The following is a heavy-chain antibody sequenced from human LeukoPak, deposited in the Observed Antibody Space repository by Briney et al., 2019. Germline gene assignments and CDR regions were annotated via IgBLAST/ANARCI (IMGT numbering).Heavy chain of an antibody. CDR1: GDIVSSNSVT. J-gene: IGHJ5*02. CDR2: TYYRSTWYN. V-gene: IGHV6-1*01. D-gene: IGHD2-2*01. Sequence: SQTLSLTCAISGDIVSSNSVTWNWIRQSPSRGLEWLGRTYYRSTWYNDYAVSVRGRVTVNPDTSKNQFSLHLNSVTPEDTAVYYCARRLTQYDCFDPWGQGILVTVSS. CDR3: ARRLTQYDCFDP.